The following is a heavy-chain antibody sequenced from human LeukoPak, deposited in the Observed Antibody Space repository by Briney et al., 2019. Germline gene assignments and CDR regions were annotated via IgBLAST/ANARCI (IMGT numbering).Heavy chain of an antibody. CDR3: ARGDYGSGSYPYFDY. J-gene: IGHJ4*02. CDR1: GGSISSSNW. Sequence: SGTLSLTCAVSGGSISSSNWWSWVRRPPGKGLEWIGEIYHSGSTNYNPSLKSRVTISVDKSKNQFSLKLSSVTAADTAVYYCARGDYGSGSYPYFDYWGQGTLVTVSS. CDR2: IYHSGST. V-gene: IGHV4-4*02. D-gene: IGHD3-10*01.